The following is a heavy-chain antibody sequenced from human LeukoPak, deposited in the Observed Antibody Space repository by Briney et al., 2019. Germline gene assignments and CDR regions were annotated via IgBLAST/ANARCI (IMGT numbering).Heavy chain of an antibody. D-gene: IGHD2-2*01. CDR2: ISGYNGNT. J-gene: IGHJ5*02. V-gene: IGHV1-18*01. CDR1: GCSFRSYG. CDR3: ARDVGDIVTIPAAITVP. Sequence: ASVKVSCKGSGCSFRSYGINWVRQAPGQGLEWMGWISGYNGNTNYAQMVQGRVTMTTDTSTSTAYMELRSLRSDDTAMYYCARDVGDIVTIPAAITVPWGQGTLVTVSS.